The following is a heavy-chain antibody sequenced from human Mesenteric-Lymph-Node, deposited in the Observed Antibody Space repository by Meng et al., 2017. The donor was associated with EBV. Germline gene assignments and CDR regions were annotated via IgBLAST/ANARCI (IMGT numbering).Heavy chain of an antibody. CDR2: INTNTGNP. J-gene: IGHJ4*02. V-gene: IGHV7-4-1*02. CDR1: GYIFNKYE. Sequence: QVQLVQSGVELRKPGASGKISCKASGYIFNKYEMNWIRQAPGQGLEWMGWINTNTGNPTYAQDFTGRFVFSVDTSVSTAYLQISSLESDDTAVYYCARFDWLAHFWGQGTLVTVSS. CDR3: ARFDWLAHF. D-gene: IGHD3-9*01.